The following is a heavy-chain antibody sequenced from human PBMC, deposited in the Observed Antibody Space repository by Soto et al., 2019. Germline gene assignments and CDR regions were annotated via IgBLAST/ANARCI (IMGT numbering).Heavy chain of an antibody. CDR2: ISGDGNDK. J-gene: IGHJ4*02. CDR3: VQGVSRAHQPLDS. CDR1: GFVFRNFG. Sequence: QVQLVESGGGVVQPGRSLRLSCAASGFVFRNFGMQLVRRGPGKGLEWVATISGDGNDKYYPDSMKGRFTISRDNFNNTLYLQLNRLRPEDTAVYHCVQGVSRAHQPLDSWGQGVLFTVSS. V-gene: IGHV3-30*03. D-gene: IGHD3-10*01.